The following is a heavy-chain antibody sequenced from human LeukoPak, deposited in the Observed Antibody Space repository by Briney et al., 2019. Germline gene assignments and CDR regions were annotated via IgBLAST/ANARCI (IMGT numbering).Heavy chain of an antibody. V-gene: IGHV2-5*02. CDR2: IYWDDDK. D-gene: IGHD3-22*01. J-gene: IGHJ4*02. Sequence: SGPTLVKPTQTLTLTCTFTGFSFSTSGVAVGWIRQPPGKALEWLAFIYWDDDKRYSPSLRSRLTISKDTSKTQVVLTMINMDPVDTATYYCAHRRGSGSEYWGQGTLVTVSS. CDR3: AHRRGSGSEY. CDR1: GFSFSTSGVA.